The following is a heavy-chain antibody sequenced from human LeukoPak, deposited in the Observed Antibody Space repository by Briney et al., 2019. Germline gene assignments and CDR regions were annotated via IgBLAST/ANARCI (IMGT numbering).Heavy chain of an antibody. CDR2: MNPNSGNT. CDR3: ARATPGGLHGYSFDY. J-gene: IGHJ4*02. CDR1: GCTFKNYD. Sequence: GASVKVSCKASGCTFKNYDINWVRQATGQGLEWMGWMNPNSGNTGFAQKFRDRVSMTRDTSINTAYMELTSLRSGDTAVYYCARATPGGLHGYSFDYWGQGTVVTVYS. V-gene: IGHV1-8*02. D-gene: IGHD5-24*01.